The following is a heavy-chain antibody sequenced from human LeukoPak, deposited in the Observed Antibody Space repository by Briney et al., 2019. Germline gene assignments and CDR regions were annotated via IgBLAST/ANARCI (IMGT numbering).Heavy chain of an antibody. D-gene: IGHD1-26*01. CDR1: GYSFTSYW. V-gene: IGHV1-46*01. CDR2: INPSGGST. Sequence: KPGESLKISCKGSGYSFTSYWIGWVRQAPGQGLEWMGIINPSGGSTSYAQKFQGRVTMTRDTSTSTVYMELSSLRSEDTAVYYCAKSYSGIAGDLNWFDPWGQGTLVTVSS. J-gene: IGHJ5*02. CDR3: AKSYSGIAGDLNWFDP.